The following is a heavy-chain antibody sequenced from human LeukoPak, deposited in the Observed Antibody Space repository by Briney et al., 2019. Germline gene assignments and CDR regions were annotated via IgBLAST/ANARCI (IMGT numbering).Heavy chain of an antibody. D-gene: IGHD6-13*01. Sequence: SETLSLTCSVSGGSVSSYYWSWIRQPPGKGLEWIGSMYYSGSTFYNPSLKSRVTILVDTSKNQFSLKLSSVTAADTAVYYCARDRDDDPNSSWYRSGLNWFDPWGQGTLVTVSS. V-gene: IGHV4-59*02. CDR3: ARDRDDDPNSSWYRSGLNWFDP. CDR1: GGSVSSYY. J-gene: IGHJ5*02. CDR2: MYYSGST.